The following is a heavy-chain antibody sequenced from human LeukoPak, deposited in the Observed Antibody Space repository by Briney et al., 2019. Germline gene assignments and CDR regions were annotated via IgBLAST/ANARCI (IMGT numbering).Heavy chain of an antibody. CDR1: GFTFSSYA. D-gene: IGHD2-15*01. Sequence: PGRSLRLSCAASGFTFSSYAMHWVRQAPGKGLEWVGRIKSKTDGGTTDYAAPVKGRFTISRDDSKNTLYLQMNSLKTEDTAVYYCTTGVPTAYCSGGSCYPFDYWGQGTLVTVSS. CDR2: IKSKTDGGTT. CDR3: TTGVPTAYCSGGSCYPFDY. V-gene: IGHV3-15*01. J-gene: IGHJ4*02.